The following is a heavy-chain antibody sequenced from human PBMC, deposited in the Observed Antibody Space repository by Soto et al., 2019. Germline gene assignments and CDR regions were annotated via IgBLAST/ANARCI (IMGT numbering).Heavy chain of an antibody. J-gene: IGHJ1*01. D-gene: IGHD6-19*01. CDR1: GFTFSRYD. Sequence: QVQLVESGGGVVQPGRSLRLSCAASGFTFSRYDMHWVRQAPGKGLEWVAVIWYDGSNKYYADSVKGRFTISRENSKNPLYVQMNSLRVEDTAVYYCARGGRGWYTDFQHWGQGALVTVSS. CDR3: ARGGRGWYTDFQH. V-gene: IGHV3-33*01. CDR2: IWYDGSNK.